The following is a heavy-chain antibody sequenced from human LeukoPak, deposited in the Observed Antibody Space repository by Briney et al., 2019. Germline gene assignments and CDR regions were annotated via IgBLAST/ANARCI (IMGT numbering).Heavy chain of an antibody. D-gene: IGHD2-15*01. J-gene: IGHJ4*02. CDR1: GYSFNNYW. Sequence: GESLKISCKGSGYSFNNYWIAWVRQMPGKGLEWMGIIYPGDSDTRYSPSFQGQVTISADKSIGTAYLQWSSLKASDTAMYHCASFLGYCTGGSCYLDYWGQGTLVTVSS. CDR3: ASFLGYCTGGSCYLDY. CDR2: IYPGDSDT. V-gene: IGHV5-51*01.